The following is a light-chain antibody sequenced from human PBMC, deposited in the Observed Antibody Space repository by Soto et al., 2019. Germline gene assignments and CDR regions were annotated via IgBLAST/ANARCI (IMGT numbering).Light chain of an antibody. CDR1: QSVGSNF. Sequence: EIVLTQSPGTLSLSPGERATLSCRASQSVGSNFIAWYQQKPGQAPRLLIYGASSRATGIPDRFSGSGSGTDFPLTISRLEPEDFAVYYCQLYGGSPMYTFGQGTNLET. CDR3: QLYGGSPMYT. CDR2: GAS. V-gene: IGKV3-20*01. J-gene: IGKJ2*01.